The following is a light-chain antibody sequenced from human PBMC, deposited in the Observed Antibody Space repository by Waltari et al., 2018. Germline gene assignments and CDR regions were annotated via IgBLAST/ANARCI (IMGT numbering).Light chain of an antibody. CDR2: GAS. CDR3: QQYNNWPPGT. J-gene: IGKJ1*01. Sequence: ETVVTQSPATLSVSPGERVTPSCRTSQSIGSKLAWYQQKPGQSPRLLIYGASIRATGIPARFSGSGSETEFTLTISSLQSEDFAVYYCQQYNNWPPGTFGQGTKVEI. CDR1: QSIGSK. V-gene: IGKV3-15*01.